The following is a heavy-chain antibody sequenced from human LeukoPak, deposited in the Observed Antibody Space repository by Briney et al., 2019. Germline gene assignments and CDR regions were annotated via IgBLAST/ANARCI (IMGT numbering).Heavy chain of an antibody. V-gene: IGHV4-59*12. CDR1: GGSISSYY. D-gene: IGHD3-10*01. CDR2: IYYSGST. J-gene: IGHJ6*03. Sequence: SETLSLTCTVSGGSISSYYWSWIRQPPGKGLEWIGYIYYSGSTNYNPSLKSRVIISVDTSKNQFSLKLSSVTAADTAVYYCARDGFLSGNYYYYYYMDVWGKGTTVTVSS. CDR3: ARDGFLSGNYYYYYYMDV.